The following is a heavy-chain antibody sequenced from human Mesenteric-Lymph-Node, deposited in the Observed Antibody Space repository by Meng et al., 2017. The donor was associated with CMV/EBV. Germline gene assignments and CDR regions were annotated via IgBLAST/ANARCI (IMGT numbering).Heavy chain of an antibody. CDR1: GGSISSGSW. D-gene: IGHD3-10*01. Sequence: CTVSGGSISSGSWWSWVRQPPGKGPEWMGEISPNGNTNYNPSLKSRVTISVDKSKNQFSLSLNSLTAADTAVYYCARPGPSASIVSWGQGTLVTVSS. CDR3: ARPGPSASIVS. J-gene: IGHJ4*02. CDR2: ISPNGNT. V-gene: IGHV4-4*02.